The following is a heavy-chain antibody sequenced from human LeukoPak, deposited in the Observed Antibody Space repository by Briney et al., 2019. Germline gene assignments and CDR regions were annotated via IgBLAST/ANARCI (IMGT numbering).Heavy chain of an antibody. CDR3: AKENWGRGERDFDY. CDR2: ISGSGGST. D-gene: IGHD3-16*01. CDR1: GFTFNSYA. V-gene: IGHV3-23*01. J-gene: IGHJ4*02. Sequence: GGSLRLSCAASGFTFNSYAMSWVRQAPGKGLEWVSTISGSGGSTYYADSVKGRFTISRDYSKNTLNLQMNSLRAEDTAVYYCAKENWGRGERDFDYWGQGTLVTVSS.